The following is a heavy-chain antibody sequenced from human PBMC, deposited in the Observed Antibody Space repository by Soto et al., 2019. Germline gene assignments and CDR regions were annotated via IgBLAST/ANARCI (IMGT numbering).Heavy chain of an antibody. V-gene: IGHV1-3*01. CDR3: AREKDPYCGGDCPIDY. Sequence: ASVKVSCKASGYTFTSYAMHWVRQAPGQRLEWMGWINAGNGNTNYAQKFQGRVTITADESTSTAYMELSSLRSEDTAVYYCAREKDPYCGGDCPIDYWGQGTLVTVSS. J-gene: IGHJ4*02. CDR2: INAGNGNT. D-gene: IGHD2-21*02. CDR1: GYTFTSYA.